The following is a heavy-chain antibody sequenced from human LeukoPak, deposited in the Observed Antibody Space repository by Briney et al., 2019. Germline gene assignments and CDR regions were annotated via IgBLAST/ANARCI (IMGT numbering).Heavy chain of an antibody. V-gene: IGHV1-18*01. J-gene: IGHJ4*02. Sequence: ASVKVSCKASGYTFTSYGISWVRQAPGQGLEWMGRISAYNGNTNYAQKLQGRVTMTTDTSTSTAYMELRSLRSDDTAVYYCAANQWLSYPYYFDYWGQGTLVTVSS. CDR1: GYTFTSYG. CDR2: ISAYNGNT. CDR3: AANQWLSYPYYFDY. D-gene: IGHD3-22*01.